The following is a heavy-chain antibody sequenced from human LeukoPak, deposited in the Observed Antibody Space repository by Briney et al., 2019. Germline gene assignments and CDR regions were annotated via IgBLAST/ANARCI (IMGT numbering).Heavy chain of an antibody. Sequence: ASVKVSCQPSRCTLTSYSIIWVRPAPGQGLEWMGRNIPIFGIANYAHQFQGRVTISADESTNIAYMEVNNLTSEDTATYYCARGWTQPRGDGMGVWGEGTTVIVSS. V-gene: IGHV1-69*13. CDR2: NIPIFGIA. CDR3: ARGWTQPRGDGMGV. CDR1: RCTLTSYS. J-gene: IGHJ6*04. D-gene: IGHD5-18*01.